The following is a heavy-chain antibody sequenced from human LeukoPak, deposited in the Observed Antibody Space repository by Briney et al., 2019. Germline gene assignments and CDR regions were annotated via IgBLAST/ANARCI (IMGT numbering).Heavy chain of an antibody. Sequence: KPSETLSLTCAVYGGSFSGYYWSWSRQPPGKGLEWIGEINHSGSTNYNPSLKSRVTISVDTSKNQFSLKLSSVTAADTAVYYCARGRPYDYVWGSYRYPRGAFDIWGQGTMVTVSS. J-gene: IGHJ3*02. CDR2: INHSGST. CDR1: GGSFSGYY. CDR3: ARGRPYDYVWGSYRYPRGAFDI. V-gene: IGHV4-34*01. D-gene: IGHD3-16*02.